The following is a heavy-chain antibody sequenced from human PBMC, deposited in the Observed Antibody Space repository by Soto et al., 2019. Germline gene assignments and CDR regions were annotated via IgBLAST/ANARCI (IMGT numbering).Heavy chain of an antibody. CDR2: IRGDGTDI. J-gene: IGHJ4*02. Sequence: EVQLVESGGRVVPPGGSLRISCAASGFNFNRFTMHWVRQTPERGLEWVSYIRGDGTDIRYADSVRGRFSISRDNTKNSLYLQMYSLTSEHTALYYCAKERDCGGVCFYFDFWGQGALVTVSS. CDR3: AKERDCGGVCFYFDF. D-gene: IGHD2-21*01. V-gene: IGHV3-43*01. CDR1: GFNFNRFT.